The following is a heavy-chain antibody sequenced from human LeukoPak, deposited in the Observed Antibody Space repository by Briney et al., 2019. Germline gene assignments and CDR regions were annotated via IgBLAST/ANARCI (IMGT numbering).Heavy chain of an antibody. V-gene: IGHV1-46*01. CDR1: GYSFTSNY. Sequence: ASVKVSCKASGYSFTSNYIHWVRQAPGQGLEWMGMIYPRDGSTSYAQKFQGRVTVTRDTSTSTVHMELSGLRSEDTAVYYCTRDQEAFDYWGQGTLVTVSS. CDR2: IYPRDGST. J-gene: IGHJ4*02. CDR3: TRDQEAFDY.